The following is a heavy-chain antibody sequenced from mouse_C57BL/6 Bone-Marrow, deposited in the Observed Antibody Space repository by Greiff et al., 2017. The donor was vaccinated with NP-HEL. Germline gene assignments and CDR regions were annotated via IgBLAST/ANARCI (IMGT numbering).Heavy chain of an antibody. Sequence: EVQLQQSGPELVKPGASVKIPCKASGYTFTDYNMDWVKQSHGKSLEWIGDINPNNGGTIYNQKFKGKATLTVDKSSSTAYMELRSLTSEDTAVYYCARKRDYYYGSRPYFDYWGQGTTLTVSS. J-gene: IGHJ2*01. CDR2: INPNNGGT. D-gene: IGHD1-1*01. V-gene: IGHV1-18*01. CDR3: ARKRDYYYGSRPYFDY. CDR1: GYTFTDYN.